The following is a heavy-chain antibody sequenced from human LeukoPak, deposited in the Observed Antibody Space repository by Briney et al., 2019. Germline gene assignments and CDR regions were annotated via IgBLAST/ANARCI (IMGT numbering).Heavy chain of an antibody. J-gene: IGHJ4*02. CDR3: ARGSGIVVVVAASPPDY. V-gene: IGHV1-2*04. CDR1: GYTFTGYY. Sequence: ASVKVSCKASGYTFTGYYMHWVRQAPGQGLEWMGWINPNSGGTNYAQKFQGWVTMTRDTPISTAYMELSRLRSDDTAVYYCARGSGIVVVVAASPPDYWGQGTLVTVSS. D-gene: IGHD2-15*01. CDR2: INPNSGGT.